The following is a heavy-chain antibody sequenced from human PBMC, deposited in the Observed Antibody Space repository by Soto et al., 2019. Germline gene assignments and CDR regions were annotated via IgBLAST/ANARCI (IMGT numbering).Heavy chain of an antibody. V-gene: IGHV3-23*01. J-gene: IGHJ4*02. D-gene: IGHD3-22*01. CDR3: AKEENSSGYYYVRGAVDY. CDR2: ISGSGGST. CDR1: GFTFSSYA. Sequence: GGSLRLSCAASGFTFSSYATSWVRQAPGKGLEWVSAISGSGGSTYYADSVKGRFTISRDNSKNTLYLQMNSLRAEDTAVYYCAKEENSSGYYYVRGAVDYWGQGTLVTVSS.